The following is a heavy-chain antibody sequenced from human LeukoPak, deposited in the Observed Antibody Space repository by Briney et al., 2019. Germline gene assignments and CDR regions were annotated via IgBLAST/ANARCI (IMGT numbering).Heavy chain of an antibody. Sequence: GGSQRLSCAASGFTFSSYSMNWVRQAPGKGLEWVSSISSSSSYIYYADSVKGRFTISRDNAKNSLYLQMNSLRAEDTAVYYCARVLLWFGDYGMDVWGQGTTVTVSS. CDR1: GFTFSSYS. CDR2: ISSSSSYI. J-gene: IGHJ6*02. CDR3: ARVLLWFGDYGMDV. V-gene: IGHV3-21*01. D-gene: IGHD3-10*01.